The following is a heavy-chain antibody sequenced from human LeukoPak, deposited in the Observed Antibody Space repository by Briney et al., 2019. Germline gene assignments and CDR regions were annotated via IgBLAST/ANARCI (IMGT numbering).Heavy chain of an antibody. CDR2: IYYTGNT. D-gene: IGHD3-22*01. CDR3: ARTAYDSSGNFFDF. J-gene: IGHJ4*02. Sequence: SETLSLTCVVSGDPISNYYWSWLRQPPGKGLEWIGYIYYTGNTNYNPSLKSRVTISIDTSKNQFSLKLSSVTAADTAVYYCARTAYDSSGNFFDFWGQGTLVTVSS. V-gene: IGHV4-59*01. CDR1: GDPISNYY.